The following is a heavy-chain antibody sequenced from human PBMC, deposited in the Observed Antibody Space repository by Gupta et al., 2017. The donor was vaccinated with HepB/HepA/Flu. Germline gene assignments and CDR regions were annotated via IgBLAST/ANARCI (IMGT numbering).Heavy chain of an antibody. CDR3: AVALKPVYGDYPQPQGPDY. Sequence: QVQLVQSGAEVKKPGASVKVSCKVSGYTLTELSMHWVRQAPGKGLEWMGGFDPEDGETIYAQRCQGRVTMTEDTSTDTAYMELSSLRSEDTAVYYCAVALKPVYGDYPQPQGPDYWGQGTLVTVSS. CDR2: FDPEDGET. CDR1: GYTLTELS. D-gene: IGHD4-17*01. J-gene: IGHJ4*02. V-gene: IGHV1-24*01.